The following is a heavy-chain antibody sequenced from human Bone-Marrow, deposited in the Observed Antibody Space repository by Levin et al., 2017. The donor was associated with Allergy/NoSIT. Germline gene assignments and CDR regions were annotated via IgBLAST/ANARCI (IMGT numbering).Heavy chain of an antibody. V-gene: IGHV3-23*01. CDR1: GFTFSSSFSSYA. CDR2: ISGSGGST. CDR3: AKDYLAIDSDAFDI. D-gene: IGHD2-21*01. Sequence: GESLKISCAASGFTFSSSFSSYAMSWVRQAPGKGLEWVSTISGSGGSTYYADSVKGRFTISRDNSKNTLYLQMNSLRAEDTAVFYCAKDYLAIDSDAFDIWGQGTMVTVSP. J-gene: IGHJ3*02.